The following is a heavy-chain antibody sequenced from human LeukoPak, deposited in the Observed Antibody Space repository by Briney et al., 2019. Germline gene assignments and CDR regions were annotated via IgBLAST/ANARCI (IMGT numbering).Heavy chain of an antibody. CDR1: GYTFTPYY. CDR3: ARDSIVGATRFDL. Sequence: ASVKVSCKASGYTFTPYYIHWVRPAPGQGLEWMGIINPNGGSTTYAQKFQGRVTMTRDTSTSTVYMELSSLRSEDTAVFYCARDSIVGATRFDLWGRGTLVTVSS. J-gene: IGHJ2*01. CDR2: INPNGGST. D-gene: IGHD1-26*01. V-gene: IGHV1-46*01.